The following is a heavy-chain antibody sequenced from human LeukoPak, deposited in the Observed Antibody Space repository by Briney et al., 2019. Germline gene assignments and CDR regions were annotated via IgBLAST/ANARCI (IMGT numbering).Heavy chain of an antibody. CDR2: IYYSGST. CDR3: ARRLSVHYSTTWSFDN. J-gene: IGHJ4*02. D-gene: IGHD2/OR15-2a*01. CDR1: GGSISSNSYY. V-gene: IGHV4-39*01. Sequence: KASETLSLTCTVSGGSISSNSYYWGRIRQPPGKGLEWIGSIYYSGSTYYNPSLKSRVTISVDTSKNQFSLKLSSVTAADTALYYCARRLSVHYSTTWSFDNWGQGTLVTVSS.